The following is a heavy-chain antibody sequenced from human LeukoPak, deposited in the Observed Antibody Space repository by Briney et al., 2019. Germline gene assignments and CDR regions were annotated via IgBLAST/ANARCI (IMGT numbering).Heavy chain of an antibody. D-gene: IGHD6-19*01. J-gene: IGHJ6*02. CDR3: ARDSGYSSGWGPYYYGMNV. Sequence: GGSLRLSCAASGFTFSSYGMHWVRQAPGKGLEWVAVISYDGSNKYYADSVKGRFTISRDNSKNTLYLQMNSLRAEDTAVYYCARDSGYSSGWGPYYYGMNVWGQGTTVTVSS. CDR1: GFTFSSYG. V-gene: IGHV3-30*03. CDR2: ISYDGSNK.